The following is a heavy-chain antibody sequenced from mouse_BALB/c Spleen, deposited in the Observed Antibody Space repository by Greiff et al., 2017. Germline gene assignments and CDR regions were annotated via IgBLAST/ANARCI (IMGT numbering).Heavy chain of an antibody. CDR3: ARKEYGNWYIDV. D-gene: IGHD2-10*02. CDR2: ISSGSSTI. Sequence: EVQGVESGGGLVQPGGSRKLSCAASGFTFSSFGMHWVRQAPEKGLEWVAYISSGSSTIYYADTVKGRCTISRDNPKNTLFLQMTSLRSEDTAMYYCARKEYGNWYIDVWGAGTTVTVSS. CDR1: GFTFSSFG. V-gene: IGHV5-17*02. J-gene: IGHJ1*01.